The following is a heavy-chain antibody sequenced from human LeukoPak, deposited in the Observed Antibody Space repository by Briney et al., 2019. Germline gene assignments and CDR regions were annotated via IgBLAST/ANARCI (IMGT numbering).Heavy chain of an antibody. CDR2: IYYSGST. J-gene: IGHJ4*02. Sequence: PSETLSLTCTVSGGSVSSGSYYWSWIRQPPGKGLEWIGYIYYSGSTNYNPSLKSRVTISVDTSKNQFSLKLSSVTAADTAVYYCARAEVNYGGNSVIGYFDYWGQGTLVTVSS. CDR3: ARAEVNYGGNSVIGYFDY. CDR1: GGSVSSGSYY. D-gene: IGHD4-23*01. V-gene: IGHV4-61*01.